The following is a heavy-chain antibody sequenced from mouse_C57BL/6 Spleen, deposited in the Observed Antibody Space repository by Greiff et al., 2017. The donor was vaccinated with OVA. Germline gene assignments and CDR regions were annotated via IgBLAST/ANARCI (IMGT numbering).Heavy chain of an antibody. V-gene: IGHV7-3*01. CDR1: GFTFTDYY. CDR2: IRNKANGYTT. Sequence: EVQVVESGGGLVQPGGSLSLSCAASGFTFTDYYMSWVRQPPGKALEWLGFIRNKANGYTTEYSASVKGRFTISRDNSQSILYLQMNALRAEDSATYYCARSIRSVDYWGQGTTLTVSS. J-gene: IGHJ2*01. CDR3: ARSIRSVDY. D-gene: IGHD1-1*01.